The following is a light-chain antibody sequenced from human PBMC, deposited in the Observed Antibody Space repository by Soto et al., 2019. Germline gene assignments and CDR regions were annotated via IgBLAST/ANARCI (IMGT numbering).Light chain of an antibody. Sequence: DIVMTQSPATLSLSPGESATLSCRAGQSPSTNLAWYQQKPGQAPRLLIHGASTRATGIPTRFYGSGSGTKFTLTISSLQSEDFAVYYCHYHDSSPEFAFGPGTKVDIK. CDR2: GAS. V-gene: IGKV3-15*01. J-gene: IGKJ3*01. CDR1: QSPSTN. CDR3: HYHDSSPEFA.